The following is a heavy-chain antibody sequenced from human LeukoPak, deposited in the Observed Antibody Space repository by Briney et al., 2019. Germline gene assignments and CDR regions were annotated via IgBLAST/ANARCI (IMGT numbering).Heavy chain of an antibody. CDR2: ISSSGSTI. CDR1: GFTFSDYY. Sequence: GGSLRLSCAASGFTFSDYYMSWIRQAPGKGLEWVSYISSSGSTIYYADSVKGRFTISRDNAKNSLYLQMNSLRAEDTAVYYCARDLGDSYGDYGPAPAADAFDIWGQGTMVTVSS. D-gene: IGHD4-17*01. J-gene: IGHJ3*02. V-gene: IGHV3-11*04. CDR3: ARDLGDSYGDYGPAPAADAFDI.